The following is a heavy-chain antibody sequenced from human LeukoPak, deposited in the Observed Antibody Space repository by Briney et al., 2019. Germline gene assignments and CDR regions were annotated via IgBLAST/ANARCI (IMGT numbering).Heavy chain of an antibody. CDR1: RYSISSAYY. Sequence: SETLSLTCTVSRYSISSAYYWGWIRQPPGKGLEWIGSIYHSGSTYYNPSLKSRVTISVDTSKNQFSLKLSSVTAADTAVYYCARVGHYDSSGYYQLRYYYYYYMDVWGKGTTVTVSS. V-gene: IGHV4-38-2*02. CDR3: ARVGHYDSSGYYQLRYYYYYYMDV. CDR2: IYHSGST. D-gene: IGHD3-22*01. J-gene: IGHJ6*03.